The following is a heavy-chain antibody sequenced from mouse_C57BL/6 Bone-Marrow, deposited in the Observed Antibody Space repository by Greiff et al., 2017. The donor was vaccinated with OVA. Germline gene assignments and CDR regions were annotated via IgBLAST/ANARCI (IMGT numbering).Heavy chain of an antibody. CDR2: INPSSGYT. V-gene: IGHV1-7*01. D-gene: IGHD2-3*01. CDR3: ARDDYGYFDV. Sequence: LEESGAELAKPGASVKLSCKASGYTFTSYWMHWVKQRPGQGLEWIGYINPSSGYTKYNQKFKDKATLTADKSSSTAYMQLSSLTYEDSAVYNCARDDYGYFDVWGTGTTVTVSS. CDR1: GYTFTSYW. J-gene: IGHJ1*03.